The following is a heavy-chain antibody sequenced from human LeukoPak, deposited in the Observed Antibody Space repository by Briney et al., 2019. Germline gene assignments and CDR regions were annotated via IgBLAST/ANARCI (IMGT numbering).Heavy chain of an antibody. Sequence: GGSLRLSCAASGLTFSSYSMNWVRQAPGKGLEWVSSISSSSSYIYYADSVKGRFTISRDNAKNSLYLQMNSLRAEDTAVYYCARDAPITGTPDYWGQGTLVTVSS. CDR2: ISSSSSYI. CDR3: ARDAPITGTPDY. V-gene: IGHV3-21*01. D-gene: IGHD1-20*01. CDR1: GLTFSSYS. J-gene: IGHJ4*02.